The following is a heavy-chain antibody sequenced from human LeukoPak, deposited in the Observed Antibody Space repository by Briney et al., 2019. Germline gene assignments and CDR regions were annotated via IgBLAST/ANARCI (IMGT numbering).Heavy chain of an antibody. V-gene: IGHV1-3*01. D-gene: IGHD3-10*01. J-gene: IGHJ4*02. Sequence: ASVKVSCKASGYTFTSYAMHWVRQAPGQRLEWMGWINAGNGNTKYSQKFQGRVTITRDTSASTAYMELSSLRSEDTAVCYCARSHEEFGGHFDYWGQGTLVTVSS. CDR2: INAGNGNT. CDR3: ARSHEEFGGHFDY. CDR1: GYTFTSYA.